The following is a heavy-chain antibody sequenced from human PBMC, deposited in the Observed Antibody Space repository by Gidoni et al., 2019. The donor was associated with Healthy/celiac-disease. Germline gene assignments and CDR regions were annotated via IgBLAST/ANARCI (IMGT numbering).Heavy chain of an antibody. CDR2: INHSGST. CDR1: GGSFSGYY. J-gene: IGHJ4*02. D-gene: IGHD2-2*01. CDR3: ARGRGVVPAAKRFDY. Sequence: QVQLQQWGAGLLKPSETLYLTCAVYGGSFSGYYWSWIRQPPGKGLEWSGEINHSGSTNYNPSHKSRVTIAVDTSKNQFSLKLSSVTAADTAVYYCARGRGVVPAAKRFDYWGQGTLVTVSS. V-gene: IGHV4-34*01.